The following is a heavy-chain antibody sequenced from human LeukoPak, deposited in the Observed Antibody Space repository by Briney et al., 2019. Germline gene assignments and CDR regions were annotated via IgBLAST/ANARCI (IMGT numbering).Heavy chain of an antibody. D-gene: IGHD3-10*01. CDR3: ARARGHGLGDDAFDI. V-gene: IGHV1-2*02. J-gene: IGHJ3*02. Sequence: ASVKVSCKASGYTFTCYYMHWVRQAPGQGLEWMGWINPNSGGTNYAQKFQGRVTMTRDTSISTAYMELSRLRSDDTAVYYCARARGHGLGDDAFDIWGQGTMVTVSS. CDR1: GYTFTCYY. CDR2: INPNSGGT.